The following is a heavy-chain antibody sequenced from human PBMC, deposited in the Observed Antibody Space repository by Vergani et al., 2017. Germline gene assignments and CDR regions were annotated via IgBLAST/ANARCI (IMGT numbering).Heavy chain of an antibody. CDR3: ARAIYNWNSKKIDY. J-gene: IGHJ4*02. D-gene: IGHD1-7*01. CDR1: GESFSSFY. V-gene: IGHV4-34*02. Sequence: QVQLQQWGAGVVKPSGTLALTCAVFGESFSSFYWSWIRQPPGKGLEWIGEINHSGSTNYNPSLKSRVTISVDTSKNQFSLKLSSVTAADTAVYYCARAIYNWNSKKIDYWGQGTLVTVSS. CDR2: INHSGST.